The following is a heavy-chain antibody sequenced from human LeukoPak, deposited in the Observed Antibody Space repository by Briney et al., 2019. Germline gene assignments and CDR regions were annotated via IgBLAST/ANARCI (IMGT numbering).Heavy chain of an antibody. J-gene: IGHJ4*02. CDR1: GGSISSSSYY. CDR3: ARRPSGYDYSHFDY. D-gene: IGHD5-12*01. CDR2: IYYSGST. Sequence: PSETLSLTCTVSGGSISSSSYYWGWIRQPPGKGLEWIGSIYYSGSTYYNPSLKSRVTISVDTSKNQFSLKLSSVTAADTAVYYCARRPSGYDYSHFDYWGQGTLVTVSS. V-gene: IGHV4-39*01.